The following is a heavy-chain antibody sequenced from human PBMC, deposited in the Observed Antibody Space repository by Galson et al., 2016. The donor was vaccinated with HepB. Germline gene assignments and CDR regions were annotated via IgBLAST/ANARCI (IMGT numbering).Heavy chain of an antibody. J-gene: IGHJ4*02. CDR3: ARTVWSGYYWGFES. CDR2: IDWDDDK. Sequence: PALVKPTQTLTLTCTFSGFSPSTSGMCVSWIRQPPGKALEWLALIDWDDDKYYSTSLKTRLTISKDTSKNQAVLTMTNMDPVDTATYYCARTVWSGYYWGFESWGQGTLVTVSS. D-gene: IGHD3-3*01. CDR1: GFSPSTSGMC. V-gene: IGHV2-70*01.